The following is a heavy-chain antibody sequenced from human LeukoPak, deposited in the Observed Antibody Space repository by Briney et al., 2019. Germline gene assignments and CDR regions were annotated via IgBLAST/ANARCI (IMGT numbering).Heavy chain of an antibody. CDR2: INWNGGST. CDR1: GFTFDDYG. Sequence: PGGSLRLSCAASGFTFDDYGMSWVRQAPGKGLEWVSGINWNGGSTGYADSVKGRFTISRDNAKNSLYLQMNSLRAEDTAVYYCARDRDVGYCSSTSCYHYWGQGTLVTVSS. D-gene: IGHD2-2*01. V-gene: IGHV3-20*04. J-gene: IGHJ4*02. CDR3: ARDRDVGYCSSTSCYHY.